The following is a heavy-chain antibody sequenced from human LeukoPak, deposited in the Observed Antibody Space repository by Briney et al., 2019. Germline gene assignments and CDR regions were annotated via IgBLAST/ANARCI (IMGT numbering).Heavy chain of an antibody. D-gene: IGHD2-15*01. V-gene: IGHV3-23*01. J-gene: IGHJ4*02. CDR2: ISSTGGGT. CDR1: GFSFNTYG. CDR3: AKVAAGYFFPDY. Sequence: PGGSLRLSCVGSGFSFNTYGMNWVRQAPGKGLEWVSSISSTGGGTYYAASVKGRFIISRDYSKSTLFLQMDSLRAEDTAVYYCAKVAAGYFFPDYWGQGTLVTVSS.